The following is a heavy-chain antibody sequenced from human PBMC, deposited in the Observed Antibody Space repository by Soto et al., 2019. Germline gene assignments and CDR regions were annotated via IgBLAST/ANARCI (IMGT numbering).Heavy chain of an antibody. V-gene: IGHV3-30-3*01. Sequence: QVQLVESGGGVVQPGRSLRLSCAASGFTFSSYAMHWVRQAPGKGLEWVAVISYDGSNKYYADSVKGRFTISRDNSKNTPNLQTSSLRAEDAAVYYCARGQQLGWPWYSGGWYQSLGPWFDPWGQGPLVTVSS. CDR3: ARGQQLGWPWYSGGWYQSLGPWFDP. D-gene: IGHD6-19*01. CDR1: GFTFSSYA. CDR2: ISYDGSNK. J-gene: IGHJ5*02.